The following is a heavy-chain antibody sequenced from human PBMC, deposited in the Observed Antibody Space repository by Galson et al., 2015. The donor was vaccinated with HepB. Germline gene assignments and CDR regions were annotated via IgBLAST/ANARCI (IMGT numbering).Heavy chain of an antibody. Sequence: SVKVSCKASGYTFTSYGISWVRQAPGQGLEWMGGISPYNGKTNYAQKLQGRVTMATDTSTSTAYMELRSLRSDDTAVYYCARDGHSSYDHRWPPTHCYFDVWGRGTLVTVSS. D-gene: IGHD5-12*01. V-gene: IGHV1-18*01. J-gene: IGHJ2*01. CDR3: ARDGHSSYDHRWPPTHCYFDV. CDR2: ISPYNGKT. CDR1: GYTFTSYG.